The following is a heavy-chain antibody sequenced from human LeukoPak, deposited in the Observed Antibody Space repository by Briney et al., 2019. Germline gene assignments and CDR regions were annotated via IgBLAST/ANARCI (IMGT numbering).Heavy chain of an antibody. CDR2: IYYSGST. CDR3: ARVGPTIPYFDY. J-gene: IGHJ4*02. CDR1: GGPISSYY. D-gene: IGHD2-2*02. V-gene: IGHV4-59*01. Sequence: PSETLSLTCTVSGGPISSYYWSWIRQPPGKGLEWIGYIYYSGSTNYNPSLKSRVTISVDTSKNQFSLKLSSVTAADTAVYYCARVGPTIPYFDYWGQGTLVTVSS.